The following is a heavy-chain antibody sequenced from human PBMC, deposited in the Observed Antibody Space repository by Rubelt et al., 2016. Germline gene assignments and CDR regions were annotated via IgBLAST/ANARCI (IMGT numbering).Heavy chain of an antibody. CDR3: AGGQVATDY. CDR2: VSHSGST. D-gene: IGHD5-12*01. Sequence: QVQLQESGPGLVKPSETLSLTCSVSGYSMRSGYYWAWIRQSPGKGLEWIGEVSHSGSTNSNPSLKSRVTISIDTSKDQFPLNRRSVTAADTAVYYCAGGQVATDYWGQGTLVTVSS. V-gene: IGHV4-38-2*02. CDR1: GYSMRSGYY. J-gene: IGHJ4*02.